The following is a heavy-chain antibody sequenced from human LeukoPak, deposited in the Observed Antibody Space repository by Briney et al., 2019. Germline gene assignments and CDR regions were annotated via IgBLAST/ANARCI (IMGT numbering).Heavy chain of an antibody. CDR2: ISYDGSNK. V-gene: IGHV3-30*03. CDR1: GFTFSSYG. D-gene: IGHD4-11*01. J-gene: IGHJ4*02. CDR3: ATHTVTRFDY. Sequence: PGRSLRLSCAASGFTFSSYGMHWVRQAPGKGLEWVAVISYDGSNKYYADSVKGRFTISRDNSKNTLYLQMNSLRAEDTAVYYCATHTVTRFDYWGQGTLVTVSS.